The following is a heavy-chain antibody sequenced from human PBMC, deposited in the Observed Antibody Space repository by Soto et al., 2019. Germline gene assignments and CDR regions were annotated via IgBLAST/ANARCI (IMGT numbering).Heavy chain of an antibody. CDR3: ATYYYDSSGYSQYFQH. Sequence: GGSLRLSCAASGFTFSSYAMSWVRQAPGKGLEWVSAISGSGGSTYYADSVKGRFTISRDNSKNTLYLQMNSLRAEDTAVYYCATYYYDSSGYSQYFQHWGQGTLVTVSS. V-gene: IGHV3-23*01. CDR2: ISGSGGST. CDR1: GFTFSSYA. J-gene: IGHJ1*01. D-gene: IGHD3-22*01.